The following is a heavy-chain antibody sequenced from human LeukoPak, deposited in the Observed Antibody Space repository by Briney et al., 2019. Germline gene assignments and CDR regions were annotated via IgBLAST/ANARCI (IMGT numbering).Heavy chain of an antibody. CDR3: ARAYGTTGYNWFDP. CDR1: GGSFSGYY. CDR2: INRSGST. V-gene: IGHV4-34*01. J-gene: IGHJ5*02. D-gene: IGHD1-1*01. Sequence: PSETLSLTCAVYGGSFSGYYWSWIRQPPGKGLEWIGEINRSGSTNYNPSLKSRVTISVDTSKNQFSLKLSSVTAADTAVYYCARAYGTTGYNWFDPWGQGTLVTVSS.